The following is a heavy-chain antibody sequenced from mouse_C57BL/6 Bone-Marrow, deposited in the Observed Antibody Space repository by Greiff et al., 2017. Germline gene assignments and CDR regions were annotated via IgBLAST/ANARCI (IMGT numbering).Heavy chain of an antibody. CDR2: IWRGGST. D-gene: IGHD1-1*01. CDR3: AKNNYGSSWDY. Sequence: VKLQESGPGLVQPSQSLSITCTVSGFSLTSYGVHWVRQPPGQGLEWLGVIWRGGSTDYNAAFISRLSISKDKSKSQVFFKRNRLQADDTAIYDCAKNNYGSSWDYWGQGTSVTVSS. V-gene: IGHV2-4*01. J-gene: IGHJ4*01. CDR1: GFSLTSYG.